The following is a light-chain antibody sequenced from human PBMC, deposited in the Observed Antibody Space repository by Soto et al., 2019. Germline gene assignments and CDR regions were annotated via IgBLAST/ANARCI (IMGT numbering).Light chain of an antibody. CDR2: GNS. J-gene: IGLJ1*01. CDR3: QSYDSSLSGYV. V-gene: IGLV1-40*01. CDR1: SSNIGAGYD. Sequence: QSVLTQPPSVSGAPGQRVTISCTGSSSNIGAGYDVHWYQQLPGTAPKLLIYGNSNRPSGVPDRFSGSKSDTSASLAITGLQAEDEADYSCQSYDSSLSGYVFGTGTKLTVL.